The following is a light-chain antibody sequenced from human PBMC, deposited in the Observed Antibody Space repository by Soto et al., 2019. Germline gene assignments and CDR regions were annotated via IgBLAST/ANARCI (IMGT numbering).Light chain of an antibody. CDR2: DIR. J-gene: IGLJ1*01. CDR1: SSDVGGYKY. Sequence: QSALTQPASVSGSPGQSITISCTGTSSDVGGYKYVSWYQQHPGKDTKLMIYDIRNRPSGVSNRFPGSKSGNTASLTISGRQAEDEADYYCSSYTSSSTSVFGTGTKLTVL. CDR3: SSYTSSSTSV. V-gene: IGLV2-14*03.